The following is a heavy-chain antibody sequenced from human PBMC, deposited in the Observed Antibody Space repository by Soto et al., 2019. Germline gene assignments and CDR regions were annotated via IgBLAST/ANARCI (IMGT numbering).Heavy chain of an antibody. CDR3: ASADCSSTSCYSPYYYGMDV. J-gene: IGHJ6*02. D-gene: IGHD2-2*01. CDR1: GFTFSSYW. CDR2: INSDGSST. Sequence: LRLSCAASGFTFSSYWMHWVRQAPGKGLVWVSRINSDGSSTSYADSVKGRFTISRDNAKNTLYLQMNSLRAEDTAVYYCASADCSSTSCYSPYYYGMDVWGQGTTVTVSS. V-gene: IGHV3-74*01.